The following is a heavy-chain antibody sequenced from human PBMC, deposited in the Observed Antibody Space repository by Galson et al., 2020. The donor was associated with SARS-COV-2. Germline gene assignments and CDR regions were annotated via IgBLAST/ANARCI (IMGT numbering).Heavy chain of an antibody. Sequence: SETLSLTCAVYGGSFSDYYWTWIRQPPGKGLEWIGDINHSGSSNYNPSLKSRVTMSVDTSKNQFSLKLSSVPAADTGVYYWAKRNELVWFGQFLLSNYDYGMDVWGQGTTVAVSS. CDR1: GGSFSDYY. J-gene: IGHJ6*02. CDR2: INHSGSS. V-gene: IGHV4-34*01. CDR3: AKRNELVWFGQFLLSNYDYGMDV. D-gene: IGHD3-10*01.